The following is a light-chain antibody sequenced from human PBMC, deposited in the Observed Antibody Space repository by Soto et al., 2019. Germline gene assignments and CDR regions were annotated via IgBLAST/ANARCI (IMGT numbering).Light chain of an antibody. V-gene: IGKV3-15*01. CDR2: GAS. CDR1: QSVSSN. Sequence: EIVMTQSPATLSVSPGERATLSCRASQSVSSNLAWYQQKPGQAPRLLIDGASTRATGIPARFSGSGSGTEFTLTISSLQSEDFAVYYCQQYNNWPPGWTFGQGTKVEIK. J-gene: IGKJ1*01. CDR3: QQYNNWPPGWT.